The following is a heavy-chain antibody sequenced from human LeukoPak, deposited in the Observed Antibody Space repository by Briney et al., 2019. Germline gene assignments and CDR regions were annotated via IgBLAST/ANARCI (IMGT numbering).Heavy chain of an antibody. CDR1: GYTFTSYY. V-gene: IGHV1-46*01. D-gene: IGHD6-19*01. J-gene: IGHJ3*02. CDR3: ARESVAGTEALDAFDI. CDR2: INPSGGST. Sequence: ASVKVSCKASGYTFTSYYMHWVRQAPGQGLEWMGIINPSGGSTSYAQKFQGRVTMTRDTSTSTVYMELSSLRSEDTAVYCCARESVAGTEALDAFDIWGQGTMVTVSS.